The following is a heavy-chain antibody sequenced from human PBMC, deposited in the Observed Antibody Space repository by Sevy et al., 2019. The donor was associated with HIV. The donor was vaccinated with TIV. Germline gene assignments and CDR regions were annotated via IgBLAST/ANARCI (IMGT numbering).Heavy chain of an antibody. D-gene: IGHD3-22*01. Sequence: SETLSLTCTVSGGSISRSSYYWGWIRQPPGKGLEWIASIYYSGSTYYNPSLKSRVTISVDTSKNQFSLKLSSVTAADTAVYYCARRADNMILRGAFDIWGQRTMVTVSS. CDR1: GGSISRSSYY. CDR2: IYYSGST. J-gene: IGHJ3*02. V-gene: IGHV4-39*01. CDR3: ARRADNMILRGAFDI.